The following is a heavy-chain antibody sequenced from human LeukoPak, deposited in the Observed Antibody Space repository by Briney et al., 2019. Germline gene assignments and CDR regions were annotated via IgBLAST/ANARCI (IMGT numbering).Heavy chain of an antibody. CDR1: GGSISSGSYY. D-gene: IGHD2-21*02. CDR3: ARGIVVVTATALFDY. V-gene: IGHV4-61*02. J-gene: IGHJ4*02. CDR2: IYTSGST. Sequence: PSETLSLTCTVSGGSISSGSYYWSWIRQPAGKGLEWIGRIYTSGSTNYNPSLKSRVTISVDTSKNQFSLKLSSVTAADTAVYYCARGIVVVTATALFDYWGQGTLVTVSS.